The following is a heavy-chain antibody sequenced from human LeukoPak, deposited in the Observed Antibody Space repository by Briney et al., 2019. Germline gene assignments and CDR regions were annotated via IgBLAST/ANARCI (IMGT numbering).Heavy chain of an antibody. CDR3: ARAPSGYSGYDYPLDY. D-gene: IGHD5-12*01. V-gene: IGHV4-30-2*01. CDR2: IYHSGST. CDR1: GGSISSGGYY. Sequence: SETLSLTCTVSGGSISSGGYYWSWIRQPPGKGLEWIGYIYHSGSTYYNPSLKSRVTISVDRSKNQFSLKLSSVTAADTAVYYCARAPSGYSGYDYPLDYWGQGTLVTVSS. J-gene: IGHJ4*02.